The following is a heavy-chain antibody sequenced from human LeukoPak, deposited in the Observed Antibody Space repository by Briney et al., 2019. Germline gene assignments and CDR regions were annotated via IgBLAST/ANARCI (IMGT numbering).Heavy chain of an antibody. D-gene: IGHD1-1*01. Sequence: SETLSLTCAVYGGSFSGYHWSWIRQPPGKGLEWIGEINHSGSTNYNPSLKSRVTISVDTSKNQFSLKLSSVTAADTAVYYCARENWNQLDYWGQGTLVTVSS. CDR1: GGSFSGYH. V-gene: IGHV4-34*01. CDR3: ARENWNQLDY. J-gene: IGHJ4*02. CDR2: INHSGST.